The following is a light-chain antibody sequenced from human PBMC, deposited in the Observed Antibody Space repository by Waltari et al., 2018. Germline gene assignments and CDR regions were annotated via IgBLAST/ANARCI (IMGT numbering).Light chain of an antibody. J-gene: IGKJ4*01. CDR2: AAS. CDR1: QAISNY. CDR3: QQVNNYPLT. V-gene: IGKV1-9*01. Sequence: DIQLTQSTSFLSASVGDRVTITCRASQAISNYLAWYQQKPGKAPNLLISAASTLQRGIPSRFSGSGSGTEFTLTIRGLQPEDFATYYCQQVNNYPLTFGGGTTVEIK.